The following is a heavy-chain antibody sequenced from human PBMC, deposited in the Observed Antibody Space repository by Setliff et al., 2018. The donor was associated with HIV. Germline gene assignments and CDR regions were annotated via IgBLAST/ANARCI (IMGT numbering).Heavy chain of an antibody. D-gene: IGHD6-6*01. V-gene: IGHV5-51*01. J-gene: IGHJ5*02. Sequence: PGESLKISCKGSGYSFISYWIGWVRQMPGKGLEWMGIIYPGDSNTKYSPSFQGQVTLSVDKSISTAYLQWSSLKASDTAMYYCAREGSSSSWFDPWAREPWSPSPQ. CDR3: AREGSSSSWFDP. CDR1: GYSFISYW. CDR2: IYPGDSNT.